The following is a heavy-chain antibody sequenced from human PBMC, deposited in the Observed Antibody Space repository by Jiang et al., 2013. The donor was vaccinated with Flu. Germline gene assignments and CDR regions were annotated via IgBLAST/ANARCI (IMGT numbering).Heavy chain of an antibody. J-gene: IGHJ4*02. CDR2: IDWDDDE. D-gene: IGHD1-26*01. CDR3: ARNGYGRIYWGFDY. Sequence: KPTQTLTLTCTFSGFSLNTAGVRVSWIRQPPGKALEWLARIDWDDDEFYSTSLRTRLTISKDTSKNQVVLTMTNVDPADTATYFCARNGYGRIYWGFDYWGQGTLVTV. CDR1: GFSLNTAGVR. V-gene: IGHV2-70*04.